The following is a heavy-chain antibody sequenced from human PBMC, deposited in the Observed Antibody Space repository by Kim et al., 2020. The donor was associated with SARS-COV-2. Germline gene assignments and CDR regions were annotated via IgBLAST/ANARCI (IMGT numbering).Heavy chain of an antibody. Sequence: GGSLRLSCAASGFTFSSYAMHWVRQAPGKGLEWVAVISYDGSNKYYADSVKGRFTISRDNSKNTLYLQMNSLRAEDTAVYYCARAMRGYSGYDPFGYWGQGTLVTVSS. CDR1: GFTFSSYA. D-gene: IGHD5-12*01. CDR2: ISYDGSNK. V-gene: IGHV3-30*04. CDR3: ARAMRGYSGYDPFGY. J-gene: IGHJ4*02.